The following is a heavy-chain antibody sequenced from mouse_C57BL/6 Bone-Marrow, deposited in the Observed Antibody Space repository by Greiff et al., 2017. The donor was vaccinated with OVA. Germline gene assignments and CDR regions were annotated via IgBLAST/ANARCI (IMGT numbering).Heavy chain of an antibody. J-gene: IGHJ2*01. D-gene: IGHD2-5*01. CDR1: GYTFTSYW. CDR3: AREDSNYFDY. CDR2: IVPSDSYT. Sequence: QVQLQQPGAELVKPGASVKPSCKASGYTFTSYWMQWVKQRPGQGLEWIGEIVPSDSYTNYNQKFKGKATLTVDTSSSTADMQLSSLTSEDSAVYYCAREDSNYFDYWGQGTTLTVSS. V-gene: IGHV1-50*01.